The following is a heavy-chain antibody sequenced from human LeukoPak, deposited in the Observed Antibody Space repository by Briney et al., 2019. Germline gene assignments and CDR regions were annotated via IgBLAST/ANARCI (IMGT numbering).Heavy chain of an antibody. V-gene: IGHV4-39*07. Sequence: SETLSLTCTVSGGSISSSSYYWDWIRQPPGKGLEWIGNIDYSGSTYYNPSLKSRVTISVDTSKNQFSLKLSSVTAADTAVYYCARAPRIDISPWFDPWGQGTLVTVSS. D-gene: IGHD3-9*01. CDR1: GGSISSSSYY. CDR2: IDYSGST. J-gene: IGHJ5*02. CDR3: ARAPRIDISPWFDP.